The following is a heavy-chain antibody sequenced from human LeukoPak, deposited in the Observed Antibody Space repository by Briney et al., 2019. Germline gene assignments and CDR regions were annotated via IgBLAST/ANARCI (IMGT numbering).Heavy chain of an antibody. V-gene: IGHV3-49*04. Sequence: GGSLRLSCTASGFTFGDYAMSWVRQAPGKGLEWVGFIRSKAYGGTTEYAASVKGRFTISRDDSKSIAYLQMNSLKTEDTAVYYCTRALGILTGYQFDYWGQGTLVTVSS. CDR3: TRALGILTGYQFDY. CDR2: IRSKAYGGTT. CDR1: GFTFGDYA. J-gene: IGHJ4*02. D-gene: IGHD3-9*01.